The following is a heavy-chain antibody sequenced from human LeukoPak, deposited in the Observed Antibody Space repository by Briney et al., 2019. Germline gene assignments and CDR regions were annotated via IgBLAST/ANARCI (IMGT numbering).Heavy chain of an antibody. CDR2: INHSGST. V-gene: IGHV4-34*01. CDR1: GGSFSGYY. J-gene: IGHJ4*02. CDR3: ARLFRYYDSSNKQSLDY. Sequence: PSETLSLTCAVYGGSFSGYYWSWIRQPPGKGLEWIGEINHSGSTNYNPSLKSRVTISVDTSKNQFSLKLSSVTAADTAVYYCARLFRYYDSSNKQSLDYWGQGTLVTVSS. D-gene: IGHD3-22*01.